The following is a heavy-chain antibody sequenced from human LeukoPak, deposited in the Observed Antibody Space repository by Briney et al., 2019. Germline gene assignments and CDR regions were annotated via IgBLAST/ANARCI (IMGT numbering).Heavy chain of an antibody. J-gene: IGHJ4*02. CDR1: GFTFSNYA. D-gene: IGHD2-2*01. CDR3: ARGVKPGASSFAY. Sequence: GGSLRLSCAASGFTFSNYAMNWVRQAPGKGLEWVSTISGGGGSTYYADSVKGRFTISRDNSKNTLYLQMNSLRAEDTAVYYCARGVKPGASSFAYWGQGILVTVSS. CDR2: ISGGGGST. V-gene: IGHV3-23*01.